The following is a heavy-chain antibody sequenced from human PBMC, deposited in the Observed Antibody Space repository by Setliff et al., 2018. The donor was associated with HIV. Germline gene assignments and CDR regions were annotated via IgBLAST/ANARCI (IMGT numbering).Heavy chain of an antibody. V-gene: IGHV1-69*13. D-gene: IGHD1-1*01. CDR3: ALSSTTTRPYNWFDP. J-gene: IGHJ5*02. CDR2: IIPIFGTP. CDR1: GGTFRGFG. Sequence: SVKVSCKASGGTFRGFGISWVVQAPGQGLEWMGQIIPIFGTPRYAQKFQGRVTITADESTSTVYMELSSLRSDDTAVYYCALSSTTTRPYNWFDPWGQGTLVTVSS.